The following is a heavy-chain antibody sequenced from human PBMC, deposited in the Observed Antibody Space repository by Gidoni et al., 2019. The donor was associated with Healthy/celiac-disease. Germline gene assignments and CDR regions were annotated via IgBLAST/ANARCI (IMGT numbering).Heavy chain of an antibody. CDR3: ARGLEWFDP. D-gene: IGHD4-17*01. Sequence: QLQLQESCPGLVKPSATLSLTCTVSGGSISSSSYYWGGIRQPPGQGLELIGSIYYSGSTYYNTSLKTRVTISVDTSKNQFSLKLSSVTAADTAVYYCARGLEWFDPWGQGTLVTVSS. J-gene: IGHJ5*02. V-gene: IGHV4-39*01. CDR2: IYYSGST. CDR1: GGSISSSSYY.